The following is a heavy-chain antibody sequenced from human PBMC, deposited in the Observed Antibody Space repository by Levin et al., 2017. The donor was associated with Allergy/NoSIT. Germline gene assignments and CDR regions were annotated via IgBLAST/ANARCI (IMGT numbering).Heavy chain of an antibody. Sequence: SETLSLTCTVSGGSISSGDYYWSWIRQHPGKGLEWIGYIYYSENTYYNPSLRSRVTISVDTSKNQFSLKLSSVTAAATAVYYCARSGRRWLQLRGFDYWGQGTLVTVSS. J-gene: IGHJ4*02. V-gene: IGHV4-31*03. CDR2: IYYSENT. D-gene: IGHD5-24*01. CDR3: ARSGRRWLQLRGFDY. CDR1: GGSISSGDYY.